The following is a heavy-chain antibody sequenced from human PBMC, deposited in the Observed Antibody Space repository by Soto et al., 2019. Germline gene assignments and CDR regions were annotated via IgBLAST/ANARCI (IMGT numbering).Heavy chain of an antibody. CDR2: IYSGGNT. CDR1: GGSITSHHYY. D-gene: IGHD2-2*01. Sequence: QLQVQESGPGQVKPSQTLSLTCTVSGGSITSHHYYRGLIRQPPGKGLEWIGSIYSGGNTYYNPSLRSRLTNFVDTVKKLISLKLSSVTAADAAIYYCGSGPSTTCIDNWGLGTQVSVAS. CDR3: GSGPSTTCIDN. J-gene: IGHJ4*02. V-gene: IGHV4-39*01.